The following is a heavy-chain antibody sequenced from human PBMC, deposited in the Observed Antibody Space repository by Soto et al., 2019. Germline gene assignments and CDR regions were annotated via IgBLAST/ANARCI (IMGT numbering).Heavy chain of an antibody. CDR3: ASDIVVVPAAMRLGGYYGMDV. CDR1: GFTFSSYW. CDR2: INSDGSST. V-gene: IGHV3-74*01. D-gene: IGHD2-2*01. J-gene: IGHJ6*02. Sequence: EVQLVESGGGLVQPGGSLRLSCAASGFTFSSYWMHWVRQAPGKGLVWVSRINSDGSSTSYADSVKGRFTISRDNAKNTLYLQMNSLRAEDTAVYYCASDIVVVPAAMRLGGYYGMDVWGQGTTVTVSS.